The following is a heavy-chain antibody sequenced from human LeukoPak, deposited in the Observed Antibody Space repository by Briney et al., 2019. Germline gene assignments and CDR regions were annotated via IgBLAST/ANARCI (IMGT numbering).Heavy chain of an antibody. V-gene: IGHV3-30*18. Sequence: GGSLRLSCAASGFTFSSYGMHWVRQAPGKGLEWVAVISYDGSNKYYADSVKGRFTISRDNFKNTLYLQMNSLRAEDTAVYYCAKGTEWREPWVHDAFDIWGQGTMVTVSS. CDR1: GFTFSSYG. CDR3: AKGTEWREPWVHDAFDI. D-gene: IGHD2-15*01. J-gene: IGHJ3*02. CDR2: ISYDGSNK.